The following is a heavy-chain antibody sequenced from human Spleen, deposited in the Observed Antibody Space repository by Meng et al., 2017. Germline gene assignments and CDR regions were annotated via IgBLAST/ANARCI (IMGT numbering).Heavy chain of an antibody. CDR3: ARGNVATFLGY. CDR2: INHSGST. D-gene: IGHD5-12*01. CDR1: GGSFSGYY. Sequence: QLQLQESGSGLVKPSQTLSLTCAVYGGSFSGYYWTWIRQPPGKGLESIGEINHSGSTNYNPSLKSRVTISVDTSKNQFSLNLRSVTAADTAVYYCARGNVATFLGYWGQGTLVTVSS. V-gene: IGHV4-34*09. J-gene: IGHJ4*02.